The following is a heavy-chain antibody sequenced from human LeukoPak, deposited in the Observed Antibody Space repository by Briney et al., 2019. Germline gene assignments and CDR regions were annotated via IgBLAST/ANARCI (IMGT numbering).Heavy chain of an antibody. J-gene: IGHJ4*02. V-gene: IGHV3-23*01. Sequence: GGSLRLSCAAPGFTFSSYAMSWVRQAPGKGLEWVSSISGSGGSTYYADSVKGRSTISRDNSKNTLYLQMNSLRAEDTAVYYCAKTQIYGSGSSDWGQGTLVTVSS. CDR1: GFTFSSYA. CDR2: ISGSGGST. CDR3: AKTQIYGSGSSD. D-gene: IGHD3-10*01.